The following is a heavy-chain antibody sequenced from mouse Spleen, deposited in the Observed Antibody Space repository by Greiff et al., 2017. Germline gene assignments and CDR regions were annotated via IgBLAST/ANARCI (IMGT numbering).Heavy chain of an antibody. V-gene: IGHV5-17*01. CDR1: GFTFSDYG. D-gene: IGHD2-3*01. J-gene: IGHJ3*01. CDR2: ISSGSSTI. Sequence: EVKVVESGGGLVKPGGSLKLSCAASGFTFSDYGMHWVRQAPEKGLEWVAYISSGSSTIYYADTVKGRFTISRDNAKNTLFLQMTSLRSEDTAMYYCARAFDGYCFAYWGQGTLVTVSA. CDR3: ARAFDGYCFAY.